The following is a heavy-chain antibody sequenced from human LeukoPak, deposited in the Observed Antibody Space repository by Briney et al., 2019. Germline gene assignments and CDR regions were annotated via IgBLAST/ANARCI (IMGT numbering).Heavy chain of an antibody. J-gene: IGHJ4*02. CDR1: GFTFSNAW. CDR2: IKSKTDGGTT. D-gene: IGHD1-26*01. Sequence: PGGSLRLSCAASGFTFSNAWMSWVRQAPGKGLEWVGRIKSKTDGGTTDYAAPVKGRFTISRDDSKNTLYLQMNSLKTEDTAVYYCTTEGGSYYDVYYFDYWGQGTLVTVSS. V-gene: IGHV3-15*01. CDR3: TTEGGSYYDVYYFDY.